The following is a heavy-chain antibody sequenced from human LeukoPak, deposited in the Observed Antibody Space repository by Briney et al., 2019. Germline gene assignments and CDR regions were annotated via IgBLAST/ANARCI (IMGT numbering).Heavy chain of an antibody. J-gene: IGHJ6*02. Sequence: SETLSLTCTVSGGSISGYYRSWIRQPPGKGLEWIGYIHYSGSTNYNPSLKSRVTMSVDTSKNQFSLKLSSVTAADTAVYYCARHTATTRHGMDVWGQGTTVTVSS. CDR3: ARHTATTRHGMDV. CDR2: IHYSGST. V-gene: IGHV4-59*08. CDR1: GGSISGYY. D-gene: IGHD1-7*01.